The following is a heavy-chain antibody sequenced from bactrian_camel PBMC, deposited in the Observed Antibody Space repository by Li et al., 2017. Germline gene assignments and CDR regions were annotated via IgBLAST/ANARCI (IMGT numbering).Heavy chain of an antibody. Sequence: VQLVESGGGSVQAGGSLRLSCVASTYIQRCVGWFRQVPGKEREGVAIIQPFSEAKYYADSVKGRFTISQDPTKNAVYLQMDSLTPEDTAMYYCAVAWDKDITNLDDPDEYNYWGQGTQVTVS. CDR2: IQPFSEAK. J-gene: IGHJ4*01. CDR1: TYIQRC. V-gene: IGHV3S63*01. D-gene: IGHD1*01. CDR3: AVAWDKDITNLDDPDEYNY.